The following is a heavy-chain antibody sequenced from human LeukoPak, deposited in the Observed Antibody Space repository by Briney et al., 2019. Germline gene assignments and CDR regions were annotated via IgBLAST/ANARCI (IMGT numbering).Heavy chain of an antibody. CDR3: ARDYYGSGSYYRAFDI. Sequence: ASVKVSCKASGYTFTGYYMHWVRQAPGQGLEWMGWINPNSGGTNYAQKFQGRVTMTRDTSISTAYMELSRPRSDDTAVCYCARDYYGSGSYYRAFDIWGQGTMVTVSS. CDR2: INPNSGGT. J-gene: IGHJ3*02. CDR1: GYTFTGYY. D-gene: IGHD3-10*01. V-gene: IGHV1-2*02.